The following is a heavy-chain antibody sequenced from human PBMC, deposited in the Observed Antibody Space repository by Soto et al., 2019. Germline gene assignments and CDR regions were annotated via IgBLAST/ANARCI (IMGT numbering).Heavy chain of an antibody. CDR1: GGSISSSSSY. CDR3: ARLWFGLLSGWCDP. Sequence: PSEPLSLTCTVAGGSISSSSSYWGWIRQPPGKGLEWIGSIYYSGSTYYNPSLKSRVTISVDTSKNQFSLKLSSVTAADTAVYYCARLWFGLLSGWCDPWGQGTLVTVS. CDR2: IYYSGST. V-gene: IGHV4-39*01. J-gene: IGHJ5*02. D-gene: IGHD3-10*01.